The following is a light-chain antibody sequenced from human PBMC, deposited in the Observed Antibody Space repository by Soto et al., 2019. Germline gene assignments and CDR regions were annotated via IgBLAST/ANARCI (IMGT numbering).Light chain of an antibody. J-gene: IGKJ4*01. CDR3: QEFEDVPPHT. V-gene: IGKV1-33*01. Sequence: DIQLTQSPTSLSASIGDRVTITCQASQDIHNYLSWFQHKPGKAPKLMIFDAVYLETGVPSRFSGSGSGTDFTFTISSLQPEDIATYYCQEFEDVPPHTFGGGTKVDIK. CDR2: DAV. CDR1: QDIHNY.